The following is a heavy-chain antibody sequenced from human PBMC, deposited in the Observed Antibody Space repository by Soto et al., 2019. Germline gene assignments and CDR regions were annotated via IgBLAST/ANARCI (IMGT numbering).Heavy chain of an antibody. D-gene: IGHD6-6*01. Sequence: GGSLRLSCAASGFTFSDYYMSWIRQAPGKGLEWVSYISSSGSTIYYADSVKGRFTISRDNAKNSLYLQMNSLRADDTAVYYCARLFPSARGVFDYWGQGTLVTVSS. CDR1: GFTFSDYY. CDR2: ISSSGSTI. J-gene: IGHJ4*02. CDR3: ARLFPSARGVFDY. V-gene: IGHV3-11*01.